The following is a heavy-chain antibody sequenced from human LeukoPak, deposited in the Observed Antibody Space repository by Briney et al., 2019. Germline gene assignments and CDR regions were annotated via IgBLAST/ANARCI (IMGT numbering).Heavy chain of an antibody. J-gene: IGHJ4*02. CDR3: ARETSDSAGY. V-gene: IGHV3-53*01. CDR2: IYGSGST. Sequence: GGSLRLSCAASGFTVSSNYMSWARQAPGKGLEWVSVIYGSGSTYYTDSVKGRFTISRDNSKNTLYLQMNSLRAGDTAVYYCARETSDSAGYWGQGTLVTVSS. CDR1: GFTVSSNY. D-gene: IGHD4-23*01.